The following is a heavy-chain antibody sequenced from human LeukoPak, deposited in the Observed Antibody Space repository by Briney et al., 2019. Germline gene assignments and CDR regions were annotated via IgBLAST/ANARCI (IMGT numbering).Heavy chain of an antibody. CDR2: IYTSGIT. D-gene: IGHD1-26*01. J-gene: IGHJ2*01. Sequence: PSETLSLTCTVSGGSISSYYWSWIRQPAGKGLEWIGRIYTSGITNYNPSLKSRVTMSVDTSKNQFSLKLGSVTAADTAVYYCARVGRIVGAADWYFDLWGRGTLVTVSS. CDR1: GGSISSYY. V-gene: IGHV4-4*07. CDR3: ARVGRIVGAADWYFDL.